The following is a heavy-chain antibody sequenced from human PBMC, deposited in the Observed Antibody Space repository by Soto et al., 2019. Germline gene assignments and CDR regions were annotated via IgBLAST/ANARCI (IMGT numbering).Heavy chain of an antibody. D-gene: IGHD4-17*01. V-gene: IGHV4-4*02. CDR3: ARCWTKVTNWLDL. CDR2: IYHSEST. Sequence: SETLSLSCAVSRGSISSSNWWSWARQPPGKRLEWIGEIYHSESTNYNPSLKSRVTISVDKSQNQFSLELRCVTAAGTAVYYCARCWTKVTNWLDLWGQGTLVTVST. CDR1: RGSISSSNW. J-gene: IGHJ5*02.